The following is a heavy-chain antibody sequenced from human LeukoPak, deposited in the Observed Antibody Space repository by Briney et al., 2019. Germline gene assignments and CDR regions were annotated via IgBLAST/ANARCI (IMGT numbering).Heavy chain of an antibody. D-gene: IGHD5-24*01. J-gene: IGHJ6*02. Sequence: GGSLRLSCAASGFTFSSYEMTWVRQAPGKGLEWVSNISSSDTTIHYADSVKGRFTISRDNARNSLYLQMNSLRAEDTAVYYCARSRRDNYYYYYGMDVWGLGTTVAVSS. CDR2: ISSSDTTI. CDR3: ARSRRDNYYYYYGMDV. CDR1: GFTFSSYE. V-gene: IGHV3-48*03.